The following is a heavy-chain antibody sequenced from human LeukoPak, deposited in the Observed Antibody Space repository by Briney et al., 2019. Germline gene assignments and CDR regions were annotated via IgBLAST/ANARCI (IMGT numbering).Heavy chain of an antibody. CDR2: INHSGST. J-gene: IGHJ4*02. Sequence: SGTLSLTCAVYGGSFSGYYWSWIRQPPGKGLEWIGEINHSGSTNYNPSLKSRVTISVDTSKNQFSLKLSSVTAADTAVYYCARGRGDLWSGYSAFDYWGQGTLVTVSS. CDR1: GGSFSGYY. D-gene: IGHD3-3*01. CDR3: ARGRGDLWSGYSAFDY. V-gene: IGHV4-34*01.